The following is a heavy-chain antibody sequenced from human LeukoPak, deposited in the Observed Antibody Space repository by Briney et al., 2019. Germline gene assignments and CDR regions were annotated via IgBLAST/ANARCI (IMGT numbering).Heavy chain of an antibody. CDR3: AKQGGGYCSGGSCYWNWFDP. Sequence: SETLSLTCTVSGGSISSGGYYWSWIRQHPGKGLEWIGYIYYSGSTYYNPSLKSRVTISVDTSKNQFFLKLSSVTAADTAVYYCAKQGGGYCSGGSCYWNWFDPWGQGTLVTVSS. J-gene: IGHJ5*02. CDR1: GGSISSGGYY. CDR2: IYYSGST. D-gene: IGHD2-15*01. V-gene: IGHV4-31*03.